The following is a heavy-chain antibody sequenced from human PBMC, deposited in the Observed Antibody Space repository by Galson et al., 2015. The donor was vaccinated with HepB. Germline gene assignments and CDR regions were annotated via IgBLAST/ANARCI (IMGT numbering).Heavy chain of an antibody. CDR3: AREEYSNGCDGSGQCYWFDP. CDR2: ISNDGRNK. J-gene: IGHJ5*02. Sequence: SLRLSCAASGFTFSAYAIHWVRQAPGKGLEWVAFISNDGRNKYYADSVKGRFTISRANSKNTLYLQLNSLRAEDTAIYYCAREEYSNGCDGSGQCYWFDPWGQGPLVAVSS. CDR1: GFTFSAYA. D-gene: IGHD3-10*01. V-gene: IGHV3-30*04.